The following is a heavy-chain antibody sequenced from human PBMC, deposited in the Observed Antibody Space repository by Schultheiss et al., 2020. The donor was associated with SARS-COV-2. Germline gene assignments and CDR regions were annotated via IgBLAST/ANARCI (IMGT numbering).Heavy chain of an antibody. V-gene: IGHV1-2*02. Sequence: ASVKVSCKASGYTFTGYYMHWVRQAPGQGLEWMGWINPNSGGTNYAQKFQERVTITRDMSTSTAYMELSSLRSEDTAVYYCAADPMATLGLLWFGEVHYYYYGMDVWGQGTTVTVSS. J-gene: IGHJ6*02. CDR1: GYTFTGYY. CDR2: INPNSGGT. CDR3: AADPMATLGLLWFGEVHYYYYGMDV. D-gene: IGHD3-10*01.